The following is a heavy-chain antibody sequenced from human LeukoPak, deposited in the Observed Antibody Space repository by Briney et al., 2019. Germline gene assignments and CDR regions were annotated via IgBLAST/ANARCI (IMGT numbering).Heavy chain of an antibody. CDR1: GYTFTGYY. V-gene: IGHV1-2*02. J-gene: IGHJ6*03. Sequence: ASVKVSCKASGYTFTGYYMHWVRQAPGQGLEWMGWINPNSGGTNYAQKFQGRVTMTRDTSISTAYMELSRLRSDDTAVYYCARDPQENYDSSGYGENYYYYYMDVWGKGTTVTVSS. CDR3: ARDPQENYDSSGYGENYYYYYMDV. CDR2: INPNSGGT. D-gene: IGHD3-22*01.